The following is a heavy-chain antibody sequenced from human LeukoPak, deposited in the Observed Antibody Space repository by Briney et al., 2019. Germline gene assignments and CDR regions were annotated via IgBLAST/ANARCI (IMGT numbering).Heavy chain of an antibody. V-gene: IGHV3-23*01. CDR3: AKGWGWGHYGDYHFDY. J-gene: IGHJ4*02. CDR2: ISGSGGST. D-gene: IGHD4-17*01. Sequence: PGGSLRLSCAASGFTFSSYAMSWVRQAPGKGLEWVSAISGSGGSTYYADSVKGRFTISRDNSKNTLYLQMNSLRAEDTAVYYCAKGWGWGHYGDYHFDYWGQGTLVTVSS. CDR1: GFTFSSYA.